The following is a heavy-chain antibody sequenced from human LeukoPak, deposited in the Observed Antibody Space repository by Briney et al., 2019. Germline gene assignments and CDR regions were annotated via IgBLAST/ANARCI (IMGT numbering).Heavy chain of an antibody. D-gene: IGHD3-3*01. Sequence: GASVKVSCKVSGYTLIENYIHWVRQAPGQGLEWMGLINPHTGAANYSQKFQGRVTMTRDTSISTAYMHLTRLKFDDTAVYYCARGKSGYSPWGQGTPVTVSS. CDR2: INPHTGAA. J-gene: IGHJ4*02. V-gene: IGHV1-2*02. CDR1: GYTLIENY. CDR3: ARGKSGYSP.